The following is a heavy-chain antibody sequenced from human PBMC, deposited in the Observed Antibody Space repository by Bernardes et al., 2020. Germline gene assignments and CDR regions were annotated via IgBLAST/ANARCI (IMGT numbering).Heavy chain of an antibody. D-gene: IGHD3-10*01. J-gene: IGHJ4*02. Sequence: ASVKVSCMASGYTFTGYYMHWVRQAPGQGLEWMGRINPNSGGTNYAQKFQGRVTMTRDTSISTAYMELSRLRSDDTAVYYCARVSGYGSGSYWSLLFDYWGQGTLVTVSS. CDR3: ARVSGYGSGSYWSLLFDY. V-gene: IGHV1-2*06. CDR1: GYTFTGYY. CDR2: INPNSGGT.